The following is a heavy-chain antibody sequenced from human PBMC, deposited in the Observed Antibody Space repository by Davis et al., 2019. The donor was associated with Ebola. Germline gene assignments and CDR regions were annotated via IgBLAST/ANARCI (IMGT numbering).Heavy chain of an antibody. CDR1: GFTFDDYA. J-gene: IGHJ4*02. Sequence: GESLKISCAASGFTFDDYAMHWVRQAPGKGLEWVSGINWNGGSSGYADSVKGRFTVSRDNAKNSLYLQMNSLRAEDTAVYYCARALGGEDDWGQGTLVTVSS. D-gene: IGHD3-16*01. CDR3: ARALGGEDD. V-gene: IGHV3-20*04. CDR2: INWNGGSS.